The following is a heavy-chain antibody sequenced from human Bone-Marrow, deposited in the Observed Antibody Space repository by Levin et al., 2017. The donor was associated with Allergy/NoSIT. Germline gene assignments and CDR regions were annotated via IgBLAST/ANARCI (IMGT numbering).Heavy chain of an antibody. V-gene: IGHV4-4*08. Sequence: PSETLSLTCSVSGVPITNYYWNWIRQSPGKGLEWIGHFYYSGSTDYNPSLKSRVAISVDTSTNVLSLTLSSMTTSDTAVYYCAREAPFTSSWQGAFDFWGQGTVVTVSS. D-gene: IGHD6-13*01. CDR3: AREAPFTSSWQGAFDF. CDR2: FYYSGST. J-gene: IGHJ3*01. CDR1: GVPITNYY.